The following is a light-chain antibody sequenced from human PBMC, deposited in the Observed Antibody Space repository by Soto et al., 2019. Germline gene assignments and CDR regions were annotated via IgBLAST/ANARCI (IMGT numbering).Light chain of an antibody. CDR3: AAWDDSLNGV. CDR1: SSNIGSNT. V-gene: IGLV1-44*01. J-gene: IGLJ2*01. Sequence: QSVLTQPPSASGTPGQRVTISCSGSSSNIGSNTVNWYQQLPGTAPKLLIYSNNPRPSGVPDRFSGSKSGTSASLAISGLQSEDEADYYCAAWDDSLNGVFGGGTKRTVL. CDR2: SNN.